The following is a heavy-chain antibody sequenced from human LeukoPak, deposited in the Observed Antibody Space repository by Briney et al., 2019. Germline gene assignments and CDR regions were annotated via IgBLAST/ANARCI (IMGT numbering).Heavy chain of an antibody. CDR3: ARDSGGVLWFGENP. Sequence: SETLSLTCTVSGGSISSSSYYWGWIRQPPGKGLEWIGSIYYSGSTYYNPSLKSRVTMSVDTSKNQFSLKLSSVTAADTAVYYCARDSGGVLWFGENPWGQGTLVTVSS. CDR2: IYYSGST. J-gene: IGHJ5*02. V-gene: IGHV4-39*07. CDR1: GGSISSSSYY. D-gene: IGHD3-10*01.